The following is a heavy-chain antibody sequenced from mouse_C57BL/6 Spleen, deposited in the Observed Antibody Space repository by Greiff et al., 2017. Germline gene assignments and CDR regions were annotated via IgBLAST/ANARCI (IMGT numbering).Heavy chain of an antibody. Sequence: VQLQQPGAELVRPGSSVKLSCKASGYTFTSYWMDWVKQRPGQGLEWIGNIYPSDSETHYNQKFKDKATLTVDKSSSTAYMQLSSLTSEDSAVYYCARERITTVAYYFDYWGQGTTLTVSS. D-gene: IGHD1-1*01. CDR3: ARERITTVAYYFDY. CDR1: GYTFTSYW. CDR2: IYPSDSET. J-gene: IGHJ2*01. V-gene: IGHV1-61*01.